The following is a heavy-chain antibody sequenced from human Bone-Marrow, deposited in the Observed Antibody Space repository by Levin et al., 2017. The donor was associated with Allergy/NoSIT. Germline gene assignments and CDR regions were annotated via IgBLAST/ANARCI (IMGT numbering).Heavy chain of an antibody. J-gene: IGHJ6*02. CDR3: ARVSIAARYWVDPGAYGMDV. CDR2: ISSSSSYI. Sequence: GESLKISCAASGFTFSSYSMNWVRQAPGKGLEWVSSISSSSSYIYYADSVKGRFTISRDNAKNSLYLQMNSLRAEDTAVYYCARVSIAARYWVDPGAYGMDVWGQGTTVTVSS. V-gene: IGHV3-21*01. CDR1: GFTFSSYS. D-gene: IGHD6-6*01.